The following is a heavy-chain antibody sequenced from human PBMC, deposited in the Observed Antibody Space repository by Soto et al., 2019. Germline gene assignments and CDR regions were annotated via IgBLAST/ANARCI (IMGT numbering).Heavy chain of an antibody. CDR1: GGTFSIYA. V-gene: IGHV1-69*13. CDR3: ARWLGRSGKLRRLHNWFDP. CDR2: IIPIFGTA. D-gene: IGHD2-15*01. J-gene: IGHJ5*02. Sequence: GASVKVSCKASGGTFSIYAISWVRQAPGQGLEWMGGIIPIFGTANYAQKFQGRVTITADESKNQFSLKLSSVTAADTAVYYCARWLGRSGKLRRLHNWFDPWGQGTLVTVSS.